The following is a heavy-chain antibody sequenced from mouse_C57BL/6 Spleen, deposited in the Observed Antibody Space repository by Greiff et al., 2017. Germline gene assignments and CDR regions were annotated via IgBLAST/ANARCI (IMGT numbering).Heavy chain of an antibody. CDR1: GYTFTSYW. CDR2: IYPGSGST. D-gene: IGHD1-1*01. J-gene: IGHJ2*01. V-gene: IGHV1-55*01. Sequence: QVQLKQSGAELVKPGASVKMSCKASGYTFTSYWITWVKQRPGQGLEWIGDIYPGSGSTNYNEKFKSKATLTVDTSSSTAYMQLSSLTSEDSAVYYCARIITTVVAFDYWGQGTTLTVSS. CDR3: ARIITTVVAFDY.